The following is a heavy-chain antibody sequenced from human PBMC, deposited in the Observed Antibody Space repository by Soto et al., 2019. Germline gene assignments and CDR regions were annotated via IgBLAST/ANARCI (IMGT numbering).Heavy chain of an antibody. Sequence: GGSLRLSCAASGFTFSSYSMNWVRQAPGKGLEWVSYISSSSSTIYYADSVKGRFTISRDNAKNSLYLQMNSLRAEDTAVYYCAREHCSSTSCPMDVWGKGTTVTAP. CDR1: GFTFSSYS. V-gene: IGHV3-48*01. CDR3: AREHCSSTSCPMDV. J-gene: IGHJ6*03. CDR2: ISSSSSTI. D-gene: IGHD2-2*01.